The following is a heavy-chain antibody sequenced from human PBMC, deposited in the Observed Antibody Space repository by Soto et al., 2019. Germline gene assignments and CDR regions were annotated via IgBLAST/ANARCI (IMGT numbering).Heavy chain of an antibody. D-gene: IGHD3-3*01. CDR1: GFSLTTSGVG. CDR3: AHRVLRTVFGLVTTTAIYFDF. V-gene: IGHV2-5*02. Sequence: QITLNESGPTQVKPRQTLTLTCTFSGFSLTTSGVGVGWIRQSPGKAPEWLALIYWDGDKRYSPSLKSRLTTTKDTSKNQVVLTMADLDPADTATSYCAHRVLRTVFGLVTTTAIYFDFWGQGTPVAVSS. J-gene: IGHJ4*02. CDR2: IYWDGDK.